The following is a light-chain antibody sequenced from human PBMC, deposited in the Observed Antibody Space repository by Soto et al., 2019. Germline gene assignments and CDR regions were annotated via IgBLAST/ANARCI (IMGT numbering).Light chain of an antibody. CDR2: EVT. Sequence: QSALTQPPSASGSPGQSVTISCTGTSSDVGGYLYVSWYQQHPGKAPKLMIYEVTKRPSGVPDRFSGSKSGNTASLTVSGLQAEDEADYYCSSYAGSNNLLFGGGTKVTVL. V-gene: IGLV2-8*01. CDR1: SSDVGGYLY. J-gene: IGLJ2*01. CDR3: SSYAGSNNLL.